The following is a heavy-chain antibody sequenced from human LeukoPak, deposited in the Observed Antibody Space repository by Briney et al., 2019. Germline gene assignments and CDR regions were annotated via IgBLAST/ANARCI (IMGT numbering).Heavy chain of an antibody. CDR1: GYTFTGYY. V-gene: IGHV1-2*02. CDR3: ARSIVGATTFDY. J-gene: IGHJ4*02. Sequence: ASVKVSCKASGYTFTGYYMHWVRQAPGQGLEWMGWINPNSGGTNYAQKFQGRVTMTRDTSISTAYMELSRLRSDDTAVYYCARSIVGATTFDYWGQGTLVTVPS. D-gene: IGHD1-26*01. CDR2: INPNSGGT.